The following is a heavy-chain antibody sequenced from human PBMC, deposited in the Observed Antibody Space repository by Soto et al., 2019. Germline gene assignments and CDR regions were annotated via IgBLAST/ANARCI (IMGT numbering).Heavy chain of an antibody. J-gene: IGHJ4*02. CDR3: ARRRRGSGYGDFDY. CDR2: IYYSGST. D-gene: IGHD3-3*01. V-gene: IGHV4-39*01. CDR1: GASISSGDYY. Sequence: SETLSLTCTVSGASISSGDYYWGWIRQPPGKGLEWIGSIYYSGSTYYNPSLKSRVTISVDTSKNQFSLKLSSVTAADTAVYYCARRRRGSGYGDFDYWGQGTLVTVSS.